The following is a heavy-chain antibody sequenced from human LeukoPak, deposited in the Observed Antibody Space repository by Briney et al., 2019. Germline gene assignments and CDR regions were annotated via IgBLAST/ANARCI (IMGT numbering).Heavy chain of an antibody. D-gene: IGHD2-15*01. V-gene: IGHV3-48*04. J-gene: IGHJ4*02. CDR1: GFTFSSYS. CDR2: ISSSSNTT. Sequence: PGGSLRLSCAASGFTFSSYSMNWVRQAPGKGLEWVSYISSSSNTTYYADSVKGRFTISRDNAKNSLYLQMNSLRAEDTAVYYCASTKRVPYCSGGSCYSPFDYWGQGTLVTVSS. CDR3: ASTKRVPYCSGGSCYSPFDY.